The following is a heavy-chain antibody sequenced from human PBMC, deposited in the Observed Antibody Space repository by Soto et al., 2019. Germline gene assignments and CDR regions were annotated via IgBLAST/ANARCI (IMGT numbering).Heavy chain of an antibody. CDR3: ARVTVAVPATTHYFDY. Sequence: SETLSLTCAVSGGSISSSNWWSWVRQPPGKGLEWIGEIYHSGSTNYNPSLTSRVTISADTSKNQFSLKLRSVTAADAAVYYCARVTVAVPATTHYFDYWGQGTPVTVSS. D-gene: IGHD1-26*01. CDR2: IYHSGST. CDR1: GGSISSSNW. J-gene: IGHJ4*02. V-gene: IGHV4-4*02.